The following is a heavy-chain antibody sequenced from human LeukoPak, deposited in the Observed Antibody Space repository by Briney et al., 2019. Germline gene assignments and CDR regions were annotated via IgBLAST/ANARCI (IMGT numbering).Heavy chain of an antibody. CDR2: IRPYNGNT. V-gene: IGHV1-18*01. J-gene: IGHJ4*02. CDR1: DNILTTYA. D-gene: IGHD3-16*01. CDR3: AIELGEWGIFDY. Sequence: ASVKVSCKASDNILTTYAISWVRQAPGQGLECIGWIRPYNGNTKYLQTLQGRVTMTTDTSTSTAYTELTSLTSDDTAVYYCAIELGEWGIFDYWGQGTLVTVSS.